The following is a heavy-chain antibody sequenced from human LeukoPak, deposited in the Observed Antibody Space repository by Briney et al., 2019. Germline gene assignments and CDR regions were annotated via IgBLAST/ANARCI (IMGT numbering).Heavy chain of an antibody. D-gene: IGHD3-16*02. CDR1: GGPIISHY. J-gene: IGHJ6*04. Sequence: KTSETLSLTCTVSGGPIISHYWSWIRQPPGKGLEFVAYVYYSGTTNFNPSLESRVTISVDTSKNQFSLKLSSVTAADTAVYFCARXXXXXXXXXGRXXXXFXMGVWGRGTTVTVSS. V-gene: IGHV4-59*11. CDR3: ARXXXXXXXXXGRXXXXFXMGV. CDR2: VYYSGTT.